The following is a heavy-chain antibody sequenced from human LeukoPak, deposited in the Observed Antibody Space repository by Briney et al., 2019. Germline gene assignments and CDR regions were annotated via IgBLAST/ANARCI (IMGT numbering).Heavy chain of an antibody. CDR2: IYFSGST. CDR1: GGSIGSHY. J-gene: IGHJ4*02. CDR3: AREEALGSGSFDY. D-gene: IGHD1-26*01. V-gene: IGHV4-59*11. Sequence: SETLSLTCSVSGGSIGSHYWTWIRQPPGRGLEWIGYIYFSGSTNYNPSLKSRVTISVDTSKNQFSLKLSSVTAADTAVYYCAREEALGSGSFDYWGQGTLVTVSS.